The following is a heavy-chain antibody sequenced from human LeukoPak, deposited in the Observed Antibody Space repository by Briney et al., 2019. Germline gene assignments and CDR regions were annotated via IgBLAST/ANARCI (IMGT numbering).Heavy chain of an antibody. D-gene: IGHD6-19*01. V-gene: IGHV1-3*03. CDR2: VNAGNGNT. CDR1: GYTFTSYA. CDR3: ARVVKYSSGPLTDLLPYYFDS. Sequence: ASVKVSCKASGYTFTSYAMHWVRQAPGQRLEWMGWVNAGNGNTKYSQEFQGRVTISRDTSASTAYMELSSLRSEDMAVYYCARVVKYSSGPLTDLLPYYFDSWGQGTLVTVSS. J-gene: IGHJ4*02.